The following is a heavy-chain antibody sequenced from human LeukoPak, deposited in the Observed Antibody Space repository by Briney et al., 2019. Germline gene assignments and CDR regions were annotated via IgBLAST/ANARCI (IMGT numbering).Heavy chain of an antibody. CDR1: GFTFSSYA. D-gene: IGHD3-22*01. CDR2: ISYDGSNK. Sequence: PGGSLRLSCAASGFTFSSYAMHWVRQAPGKGLEWVAVISYDGSNKYYADSVEGRFTISRDNSKNTLYLQMNSLRAEDTAVYYCARDGDSSGSYFDYWGQGTLVTVSS. CDR3: ARDGDSSGSYFDY. V-gene: IGHV3-30-3*01. J-gene: IGHJ4*02.